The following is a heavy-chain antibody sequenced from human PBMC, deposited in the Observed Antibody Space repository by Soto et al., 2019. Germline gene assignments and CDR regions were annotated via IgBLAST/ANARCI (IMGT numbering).Heavy chain of an antibody. CDR3: AADYCSGGSCYSGYFDY. CDR1: GFTFTSSA. J-gene: IGHJ4*02. V-gene: IGHV1-58*02. CDR2: IVVGSGNT. Sequence: SVKVSCKASGFTFTSSAMQWVRQARGQRLEWIGWIVVGSGNTNYAQKFQERVTITRDMSTSTAYMELSSLRSEDTAVYYCAADYCSGGSCYSGYFDYWGQGTLVTVSS. D-gene: IGHD2-15*01.